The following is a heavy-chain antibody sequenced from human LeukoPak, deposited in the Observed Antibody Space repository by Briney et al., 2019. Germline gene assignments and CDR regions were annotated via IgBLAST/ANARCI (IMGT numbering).Heavy chain of an antibody. Sequence: GASVKVSCKASGYTFTGYYMHWVRQAPGQGLEWMGWINPSSGGTNYAQKFQGRVTMTRDTSISTAYMELSRLRSDDTAVYYCARDPGGVLEWSYYYYMDVWGKGTTVTVSS. CDR1: GYTFTGYY. D-gene: IGHD3-3*01. V-gene: IGHV1-2*02. CDR2: INPSSGGT. J-gene: IGHJ6*03. CDR3: ARDPGGVLEWSYYYYMDV.